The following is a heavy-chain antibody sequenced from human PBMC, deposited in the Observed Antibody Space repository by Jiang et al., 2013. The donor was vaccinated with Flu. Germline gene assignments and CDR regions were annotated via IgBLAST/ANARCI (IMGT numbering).Heavy chain of an antibody. CDR3: ARGRDFDWLIRNPLFDY. V-gene: IGHV3-21*01. D-gene: IGHD3-9*01. CDR2: ISSSSSYI. J-gene: IGHJ4*02. Sequence: QLLESGGGLVKPGGSLRLSCAASGFTFSSYSMNWVRQAPGKGLEWVSSISSSSSYIYYADSVKGRFTISRDNAKNSLYLQMNSLRAEDTAVYYCARGRDFDWLIRNPLFDYWGQGTLVTVSS. CDR1: GFTFSSYS.